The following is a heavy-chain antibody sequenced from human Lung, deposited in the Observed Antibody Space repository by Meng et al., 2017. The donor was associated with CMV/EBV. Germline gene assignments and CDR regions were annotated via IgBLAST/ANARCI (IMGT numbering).Heavy chain of an antibody. CDR1: GGSISSSNW. CDR2: IYHSGST. V-gene: IGHV4-4*03. D-gene: IGHD6-19*01. CDR3: ASFPPPGKQWLVTDY. Sequence: RVPGPGSVTPQRPRSLPCVVSGGSISSSNWWSWVRQPPGQGLEWIGEIYHSGSTNYNPSLKSRVTISVDKSKNQFSLKLSSVTAADTAVYYCASFPPPGKQWLVTDYWGQGTLVTVSS. J-gene: IGHJ4*02.